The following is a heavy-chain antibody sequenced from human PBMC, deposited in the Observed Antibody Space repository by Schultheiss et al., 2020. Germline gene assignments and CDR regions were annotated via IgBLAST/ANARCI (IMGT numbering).Heavy chain of an antibody. Sequence: GESLKISCAASGFTFSSYGMHWVRQAPGKGLEWVSAISGSGGSTYYADSVKGRFTISRDNSKNTLYLQMNSLRAEDTAVYYCASEQQLEGDYYYYYGMDVWGQGTTVTVSS. J-gene: IGHJ6*02. CDR2: ISGSGGST. CDR1: GFTFSSYG. D-gene: IGHD6-13*01. V-gene: IGHV3-23*01. CDR3: ASEQQLEGDYYYYYGMDV.